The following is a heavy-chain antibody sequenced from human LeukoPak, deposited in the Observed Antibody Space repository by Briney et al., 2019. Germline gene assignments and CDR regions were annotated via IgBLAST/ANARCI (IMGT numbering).Heavy chain of an antibody. Sequence: AAVTVSCQASGYRVTGYYIHGLRQAPPQGGEWVGWVNPYFGETHSAQIFLGRGTLTCDTLLTTAYLELRDFGSDDTAVYYCARDPPITGRWVFDIWGQGTLITVSS. CDR2: VNPYFGET. J-gene: IGHJ3*02. CDR1: GYRVTGYY. CDR3: ARDPPITGRWVFDI. V-gene: IGHV1-2*02. D-gene: IGHD1-14*01.